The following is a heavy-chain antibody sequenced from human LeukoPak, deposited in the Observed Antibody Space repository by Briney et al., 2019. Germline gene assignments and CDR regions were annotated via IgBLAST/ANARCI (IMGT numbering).Heavy chain of an antibody. CDR2: IYYSGST. V-gene: IGHV4-59*12. Sequence: SETLSLTCTVSGGSISNYYWSWIRQPPGKGLEWIGYIYYSGSTNYNPSLKSRVTISVDTSKNQFSLKLSSVTAADTAVYYCAREPGNYDFWSGYYSHYYYYMDVWGKGTTVTVSS. CDR3: AREPGNYDFWSGYYSHYYYYMDV. D-gene: IGHD3-3*01. CDR1: GGSISNYY. J-gene: IGHJ6*03.